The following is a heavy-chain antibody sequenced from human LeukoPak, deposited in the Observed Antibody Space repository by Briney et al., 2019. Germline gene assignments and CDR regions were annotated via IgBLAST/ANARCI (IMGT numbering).Heavy chain of an antibody. J-gene: IGHJ4*02. D-gene: IGHD5-24*01. Sequence: ASVKVSCKASGYTFTGYYMHWGRQAPGQGLEWMGWINPNSGGTNYAQKFQGRVTMTRDTSISAVYMELSRLRSDDTAVYYCARDGTGVYNLVQYWGQGTLVTVSS. CDR2: INPNSGGT. CDR3: ARDGTGVYNLVQY. CDR1: GYTFTGYY. V-gene: IGHV1-2*02.